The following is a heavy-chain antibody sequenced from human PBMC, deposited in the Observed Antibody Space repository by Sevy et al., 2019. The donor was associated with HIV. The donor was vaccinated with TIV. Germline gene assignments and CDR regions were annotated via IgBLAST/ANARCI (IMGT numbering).Heavy chain of an antibody. CDR1: GFTFDDYG. Sequence: GGSLRLSCAASGFTFDDYGMSWVRQAPGKGLEWVSGINWNGGSVSYADSVRGRFTISRDNAKKSLYLQMMSLRAEDTAVYYCARSGDDSSGFYYWWFDPWGQGTLVTVSS. J-gene: IGHJ5*02. CDR3: ARSGDDSSGFYYWWFDP. CDR2: INWNGGSV. V-gene: IGHV3-20*04. D-gene: IGHD3-22*01.